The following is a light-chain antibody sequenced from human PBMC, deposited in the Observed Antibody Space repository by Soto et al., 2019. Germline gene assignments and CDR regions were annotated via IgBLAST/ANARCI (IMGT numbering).Light chain of an antibody. J-gene: IGKJ1*01. CDR2: GAS. Sequence: EIVMTQSPATLSVSPGERATLSCRASQSVSSNLAWYQQKPGQAPRLLIYGASTRATGIPARFSGSGSGTEFTLTISSLQSEDFAVYNCQQYNKWPWTFGQGTKVEIK. V-gene: IGKV3-15*01. CDR3: QQYNKWPWT. CDR1: QSVSSN.